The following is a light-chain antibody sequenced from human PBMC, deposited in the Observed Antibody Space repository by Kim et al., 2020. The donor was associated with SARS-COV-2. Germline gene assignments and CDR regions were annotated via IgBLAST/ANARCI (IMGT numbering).Light chain of an antibody. CDR1: KLGDKY. Sequence: PEQQARNTYERYKLGDKYDSWYQQNPGQSPVVVNYQANQRPSGVPERVYGCNSGDTATLTNSGTQAMDESDYYYQAWDSSTHDYVFGAGNKVTVL. CDR2: QAN. V-gene: IGLV3-1*01. J-gene: IGLJ1*01. CDR3: QAWDSSTHDYV.